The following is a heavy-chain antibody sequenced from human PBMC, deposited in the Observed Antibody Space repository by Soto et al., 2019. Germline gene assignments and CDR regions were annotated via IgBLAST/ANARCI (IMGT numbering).Heavy chain of an antibody. D-gene: IGHD5-12*01. Sequence: ASVKVSCKASGYTFSGYSITWVRQAPGQGLEWMGRISGYNGNTNYAQNFRGRVTMTTDTSTSTAYMELRSLRSDDTAMYYCARDIVHTRDKNWFDPWGQGTQVTVSS. V-gene: IGHV1-18*04. CDR1: GYTFSGYS. CDR3: ARDIVHTRDKNWFDP. J-gene: IGHJ5*02. CDR2: ISGYNGNT.